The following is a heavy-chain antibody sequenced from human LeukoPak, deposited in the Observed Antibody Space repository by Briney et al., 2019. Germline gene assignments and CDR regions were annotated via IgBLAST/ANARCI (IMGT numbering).Heavy chain of an antibody. CDR1: GYTFTSYG. D-gene: IGHD1-7*01. V-gene: IGHV1-18*01. CDR3: ARDRIRLELPRGGAFDI. J-gene: IGHJ3*02. CDR2: ISAYNGNT. Sequence: GASVKVSCKASGYTFTSYGISWVRQAPGQGLEWMGWISAYNGNTNYAQKLQGRVTMTTDTSTSTAYMELRSLRSDDTAVYYCARDRIRLELPRGGAFDIWGQGTMVTVSS.